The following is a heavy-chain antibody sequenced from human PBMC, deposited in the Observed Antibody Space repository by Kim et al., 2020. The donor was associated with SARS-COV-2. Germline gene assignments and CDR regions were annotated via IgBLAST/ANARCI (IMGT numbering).Heavy chain of an antibody. CDR1: GFTFSSYA. CDR3: AKFDDILTGPALYYYYGMDV. Sequence: GGSLRLSCAASGFTFSSYAMSWVRQAPGKGLEWVSAISGSGGSTYYADSVKGRFTISRDNSKNTLYLQMNSLRAEDTAVYYCAKFDDILTGPALYYYYGMDVWGQGTTVTVSS. D-gene: IGHD3-9*01. V-gene: IGHV3-23*01. J-gene: IGHJ6*02. CDR2: ISGSGGST.